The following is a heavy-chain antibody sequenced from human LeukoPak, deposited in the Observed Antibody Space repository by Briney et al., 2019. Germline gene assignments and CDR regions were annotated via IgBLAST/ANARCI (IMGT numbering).Heavy chain of an antibody. CDR1: GGSFRGYY. CDR2: INHSGST. V-gene: IGHV4-34*01. J-gene: IGHJ3*02. D-gene: IGHD6-6*01. Sequence: SETLSLTCAVYGGSFRGYYWSWIRQPPGKGLEWIGEINHSGSTNYNPSLKSRVAISADPSKNQFSMKLSSVTAADTAVYYCARDRVAAHHPRRRHQSHAFDIWGQGTMVTVSS. CDR3: ARDRVAAHHPRRRHQSHAFDI.